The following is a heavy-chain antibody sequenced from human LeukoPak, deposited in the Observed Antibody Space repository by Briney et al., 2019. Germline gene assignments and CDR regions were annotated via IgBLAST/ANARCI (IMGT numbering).Heavy chain of an antibody. Sequence: GESLKISCKASGYSFYSYWIAWVRQTPGKGLEWMGIIYPSDSDTTYSPSFQGLVTISVDKSIRTAYLEWSSLKASDTAMYYCARHALGGSYHQNDYWGQGTLVTVSS. CDR2: IYPSDSDT. J-gene: IGHJ4*02. D-gene: IGHD3-16*01. V-gene: IGHV5-51*01. CDR1: GYSFYSYW. CDR3: ARHALGGSYHQNDY.